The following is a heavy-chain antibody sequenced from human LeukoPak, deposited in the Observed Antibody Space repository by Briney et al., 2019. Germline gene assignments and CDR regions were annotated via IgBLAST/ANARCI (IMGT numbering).Heavy chain of an antibody. CDR1: GYTFTSYY. V-gene: IGHV1-46*01. CDR2: INPSGGST. D-gene: IGHD2-21*02. Sequence: VASVKVSCKASGYTFTSYYMHWVRQAPGQGLEWMGIINPSGGSTSYAQKFQGRVTMTRDMSTSTVYMELSSLRSEDTAVYYCATAYCGGDCYLRLSPGYWYFDLWGRGTLVTVSS. CDR3: ATAYCGGDCYLRLSPGYWYFDL. J-gene: IGHJ2*01.